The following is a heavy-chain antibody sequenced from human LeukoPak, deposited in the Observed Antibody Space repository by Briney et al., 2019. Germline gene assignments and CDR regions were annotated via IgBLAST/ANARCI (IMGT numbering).Heavy chain of an antibody. Sequence: GASVKVSCKASGYTFTGYYMHWVRQAPGQGVEWMGRINPNSGGTNYAQKFQGRVTMTRETPISTAYMEVRSLRSDDTAVYYCARDPYYDFWSGYSSWFDPWGQGTLVTVSS. CDR1: GYTFTGYY. CDR3: ARDPYYDFWSGYSSWFDP. D-gene: IGHD3-3*01. CDR2: INPNSGGT. V-gene: IGHV1-2*06. J-gene: IGHJ5*02.